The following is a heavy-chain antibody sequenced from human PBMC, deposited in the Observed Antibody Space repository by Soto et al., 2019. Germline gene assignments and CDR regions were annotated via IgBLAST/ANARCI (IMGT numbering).Heavy chain of an antibody. CDR2: IYHTGKT. D-gene: IGHD2-2*01. V-gene: IGHV4-31*03. Sequence: SETLSLTCTVSGDAIYIGGYYWTWIRQHPGKGLEWIGYIYHTGKTYYNPSLESRVTMSVDTSKNQFSLKLASVTAADTAVYYCARDGSSNANSIDPWGKGTMVT. CDR3: ARDGSSNANSIDP. J-gene: IGHJ5*02. CDR1: GDAIYIGGYY.